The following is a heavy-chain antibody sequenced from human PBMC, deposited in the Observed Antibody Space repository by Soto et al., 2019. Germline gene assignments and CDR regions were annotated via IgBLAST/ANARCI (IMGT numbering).Heavy chain of an antibody. V-gene: IGHV3-30*18. D-gene: IGHD2-15*01. J-gene: IGHJ4*02. CDR3: AKDRRKGCSGGSCFSPLDY. CDR1: EFTLRNYV. Sequence: QMHLVESGGGVVQPGRSLRLSCAASEFTLRNYVVHWVRQAPGKGLEWVAAMSYDGGNRFYADSVKGRFTLSRDNSKKTLYLQMDSLRPEDTAVYYCAKDRRKGCSGGSCFSPLDYRGQGTLVTVSS. CDR2: MSYDGGNR.